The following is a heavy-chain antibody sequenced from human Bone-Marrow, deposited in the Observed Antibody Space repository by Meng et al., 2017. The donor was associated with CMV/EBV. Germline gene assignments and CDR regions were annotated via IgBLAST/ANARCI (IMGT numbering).Heavy chain of an antibody. D-gene: IGHD3-22*01. V-gene: IGHV1-69*06. CDR1: FRSYA. Sequence: FRSYAISWVRQAPGQGLEWMGGIIPIFGTANYAQKFQGRVTITADKSTSTAYMELSSLRSEDTAVYYCARGVSYDSSGYYSGLDWFDPWGQGTLVTVSS. CDR3: ARGVSYDSSGYYSGLDWFDP. CDR2: IIPIFGTA. J-gene: IGHJ5*02.